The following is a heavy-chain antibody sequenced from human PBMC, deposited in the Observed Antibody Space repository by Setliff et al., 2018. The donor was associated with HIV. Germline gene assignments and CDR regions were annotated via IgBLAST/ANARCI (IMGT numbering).Heavy chain of an antibody. Sequence: NPSETLSLTCAVYGGSFTSYYWTWIRQAPGKDLEWIGEINHNGGTNYNPSLKSRVTISLDTSKNQFSLKLTSVTAADTAVYYCARVSHYDSNGYYTKTQYSFDYWGQGTLVTVSS. V-gene: IGHV4-34*01. CDR2: INHNGGT. J-gene: IGHJ4*02. CDR3: ARVSHYDSNGYYTKTQYSFDY. CDR1: GGSFTSYY. D-gene: IGHD3-22*01.